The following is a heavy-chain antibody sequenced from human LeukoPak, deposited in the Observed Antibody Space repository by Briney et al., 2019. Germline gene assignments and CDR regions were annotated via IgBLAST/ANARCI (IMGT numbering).Heavy chain of an antibody. CDR1: GFTFSSYA. CDR2: ISYDGSNK. V-gene: IGHV3-30*01. Sequence: GGSLRLSCAASGFTFSSYAMHWVRQAPGKGLEWVAVISYDGSNKYYADSVKGRFTISRDNSKNTLYLQMNSLRAEDTAVYYCARDRVWVLEWLLATTQGFDPWGQGTLVTVSS. J-gene: IGHJ5*02. CDR3: ARDRVWVLEWLLATTQGFDP. D-gene: IGHD3-3*01.